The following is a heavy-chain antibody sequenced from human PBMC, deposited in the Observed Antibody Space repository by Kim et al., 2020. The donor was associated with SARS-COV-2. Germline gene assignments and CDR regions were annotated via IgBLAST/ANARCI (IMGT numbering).Heavy chain of an antibody. Sequence: GGSLRLSCAASGFTFSASAMHWVRQASGKGLEWVGRIRSKPNNYATSYAASVTGRFTISRDDSTNTVDLQMDSLKTDDTAVYFCSRHSGKHGDRGFDNWGQGTLDTVSS. V-gene: IGHV3-73*01. CDR2: IRSKPNNYAT. CDR1: GFTFSASA. CDR3: SRHSGKHGDRGFDN. J-gene: IGHJ4*02. D-gene: IGHD4-17*01.